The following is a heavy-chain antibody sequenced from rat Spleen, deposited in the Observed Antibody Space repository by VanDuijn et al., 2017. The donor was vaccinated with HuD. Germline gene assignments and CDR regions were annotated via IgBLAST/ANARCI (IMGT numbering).Heavy chain of an antibody. J-gene: IGHJ4*01. V-gene: IGHV2S12*01. CDR1: GFSLTSYH. CDR3: TGNRHSPGVLDA. CDR2: LSSGGGT. D-gene: IGHD1-4*01. Sequence: QVQLKESGPGLVQPSQTLSLTCTVPGFSLTSYHVSWVRQPPGKGLEWIAALSSGGGTYYNSGLKSRLSISRDTSKSQVFLKMNSLQTEDTAIYFCTGNRHSPGVLDAWGQGASVTVSS.